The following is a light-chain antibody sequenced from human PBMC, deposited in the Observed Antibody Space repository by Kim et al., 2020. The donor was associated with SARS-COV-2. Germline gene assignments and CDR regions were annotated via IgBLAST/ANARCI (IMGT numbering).Light chain of an antibody. CDR2: GKD. Sequence: SSELTQDPSVSVALWQTVWISCQGDSLRTYFAYWYQQKPGQAPKLVIYGKDKRPSGIPARFSGSGSGNTASLTITGPQAEDEADYYCASRDSSGNLFVFRSGTKVTVL. CDR3: ASRDSSGNLFV. V-gene: IGLV3-19*01. J-gene: IGLJ1*01. CDR1: SLRTYF.